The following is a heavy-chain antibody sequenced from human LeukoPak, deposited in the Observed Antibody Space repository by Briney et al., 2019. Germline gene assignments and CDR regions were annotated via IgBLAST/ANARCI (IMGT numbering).Heavy chain of an antibody. V-gene: IGHV3-15*01. J-gene: IGHJ4*02. Sequence: GGSLRLSCAASGFTFSNAWMSWVRQAPGKGLEWVGRIKSKTDGGTTDYAAPVKGRFTISRDDSKNTLYLQMNSLKTEDTAVYYCTQGTGYYYGSGSHYWGQGTLVTVSS. CDR3: TQGTGYYYGSGSHY. D-gene: IGHD3-10*01. CDR1: GFTFSNAW. CDR2: IKSKTDGGTT.